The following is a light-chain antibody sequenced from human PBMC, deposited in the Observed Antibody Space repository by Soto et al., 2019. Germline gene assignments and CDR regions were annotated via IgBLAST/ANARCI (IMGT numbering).Light chain of an antibody. J-gene: IGKJ1*01. Sequence: DIQMTQSPSTLSASIGDRVTITCRASQSISTWLAWYQQKPGKAPKLLIFKASSLESGVPSRFSGSGSGTEFTLTIISLQPDDFATYYCQQYNSYVWTFGQGTKVEIK. CDR2: KAS. CDR1: QSISTW. CDR3: QQYNSYVWT. V-gene: IGKV1-5*03.